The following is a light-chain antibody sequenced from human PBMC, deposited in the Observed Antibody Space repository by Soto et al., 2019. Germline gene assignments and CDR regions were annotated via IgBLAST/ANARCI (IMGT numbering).Light chain of an antibody. CDR1: QSVSSY. CDR2: DAS. CDR3: QQRSSWART. V-gene: IGKV3-11*01. J-gene: IGKJ2*01. Sequence: EIVLTQSPATLSLSPGERATLSSRASQSVSSYLAGYQQKPGQTPRLLIYDASNRATGIPARFSGSGSGTDFTLTISSLEPEDFAVYYCQQRSSWARTFGQGTKLEIK.